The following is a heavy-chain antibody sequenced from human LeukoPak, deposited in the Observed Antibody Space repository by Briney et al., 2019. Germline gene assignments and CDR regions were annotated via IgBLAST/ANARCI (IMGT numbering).Heavy chain of an antibody. Sequence: EASVKVPCKASGYTFTGYYMHWVRQAPGQGLEWMGRINPNSGGTNYAQKFQGRVTMTRDTSINTAYMELSRLRSDDTAVYYCASSTSTIPTWWYWGQGTLVTVSS. J-gene: IGHJ4*02. D-gene: IGHD2/OR15-2a*01. CDR2: INPNSGGT. V-gene: IGHV1-2*06. CDR1: GYTFTGYY. CDR3: ASSTSTIPTWWY.